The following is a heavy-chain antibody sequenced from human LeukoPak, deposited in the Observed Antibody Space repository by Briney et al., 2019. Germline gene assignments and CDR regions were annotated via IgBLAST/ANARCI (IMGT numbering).Heavy chain of an antibody. CDR1: GFTFSSYG. CDR3: AKAGDIVVVPAAAFDY. CDR2: ISYDGSNK. Sequence: GRSLRLSCAASGFTFSSYGMHWVRQAPGKGLEWVAVISYDGSNKYYADSVKGRFTISRDNSKNTLYLQMNSLRAEDTAVYYCAKAGDIVVVPAAAFDYWGQGTLVTVSS. D-gene: IGHD2-2*01. J-gene: IGHJ4*02. V-gene: IGHV3-30*18.